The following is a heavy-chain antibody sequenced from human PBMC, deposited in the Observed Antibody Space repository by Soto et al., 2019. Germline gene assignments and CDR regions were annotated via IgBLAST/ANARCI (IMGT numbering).Heavy chain of an antibody. CDR2: IYHSGST. D-gene: IGHD5-12*01. CDR3: ARSDIVATRHGSNNWFDP. J-gene: IGHJ5*02. V-gene: IGHV4-30-2*01. CDR1: GGSISSGGYS. Sequence: LSLTCAVSGGSISSGGYSWSWIRQPPGKGLEWIGYIYHSGSTYYNPSLKSRVTISVDRSKNQFSLKLSSVTAADTAVYYCARSDIVATRHGSNNWFDPWGQGTLVTVSS.